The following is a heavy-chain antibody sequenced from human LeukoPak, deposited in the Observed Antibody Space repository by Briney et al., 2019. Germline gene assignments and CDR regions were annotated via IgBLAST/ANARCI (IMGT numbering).Heavy chain of an antibody. CDR1: GGSFSGYY. CDR2: INHSGST. V-gene: IGHV4-34*01. CDR3: ARAAFHDGIDP. Sequence: SETLSLTCAVYGGSFSGYYWSWTRQPPGKGLEWIGEINHSGSTNYNPSLKSRVTISVDTSKNQFSLKLSSVTAADTAVYYCARAAFHDGIDPWGQGTLVTVSS. D-gene: IGHD1-26*01. J-gene: IGHJ5*02.